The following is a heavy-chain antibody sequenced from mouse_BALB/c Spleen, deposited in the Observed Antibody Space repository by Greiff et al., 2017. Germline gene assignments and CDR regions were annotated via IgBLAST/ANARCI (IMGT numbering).Heavy chain of an antibody. J-gene: IGHJ3*01. V-gene: IGHV3-6*02. CDR3: ARDYDLTWFAY. D-gene: IGHD2-12*01. Sequence: EVKLMESGPGLVKPSQSLSLTCSVTGYSITSGYYWNWIRQFPGNKLEWMGYISYDGSNNYNPSLKNRISITRDTSKNQFFLKLNSVTTEDTATYYCARDYDLTWFAYWGQGTLVTVAA. CDR2: ISYDGSN. CDR1: GYSITSGYY.